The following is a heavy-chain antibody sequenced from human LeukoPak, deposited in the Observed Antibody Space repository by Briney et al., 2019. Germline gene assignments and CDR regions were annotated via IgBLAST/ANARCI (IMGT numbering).Heavy chain of an antibody. CDR3: AKGDGCSSTSCYGLFDY. J-gene: IGHJ4*02. V-gene: IGHV3-9*01. CDR1: GFTFSSYG. CDR2: ISWNSGSI. Sequence: GGSLRLSCAASGFTFSSYGMHWVRQAPGKGLEWVSGISWNSGSIGYADSVKGRFTISRDNAKNSLYLQMNSLRAEDTALYYCAKGDGCSSTSCYGLFDYWGQGTLVTVSS. D-gene: IGHD2-2*01.